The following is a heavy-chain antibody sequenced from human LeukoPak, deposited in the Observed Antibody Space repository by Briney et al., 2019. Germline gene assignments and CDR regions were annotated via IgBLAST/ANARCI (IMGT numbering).Heavy chain of an antibody. V-gene: IGHV3-33*01. CDR1: GFAFSSFG. J-gene: IGHJ5*02. D-gene: IGHD4-17*01. Sequence: RPGRSLRLSCAASGFAFSSFGMHWVRQAPGKGLEWVAVIWYDGTNKYYADSVKGRFTISRDNSKNTLYLQMNSLRAEDTAVYYCARATVTRWFDPWGQGTLVTVSS. CDR2: IWYDGTNK. CDR3: ARATVTRWFDP.